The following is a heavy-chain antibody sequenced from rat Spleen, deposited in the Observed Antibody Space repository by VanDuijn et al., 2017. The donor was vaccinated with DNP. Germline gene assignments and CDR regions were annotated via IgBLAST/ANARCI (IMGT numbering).Heavy chain of an antibody. CDR3: TTTAGWY. CDR2: ISSDGDST. V-gene: IGHV5-20*01. CDR1: GFTFSDYY. J-gene: IGHJ2*01. D-gene: IGHD1-1*01. Sequence: EVQLVESGGGLVQPGRSLRLSCAASGFTFSDYYMAWVRQAPTKGLEWVTSISSDGDSTNYRDSVQGRFTISRDNARSSLYLQVDSLRSEDTATYYCTTTAGWYWGRGVMVTVSS.